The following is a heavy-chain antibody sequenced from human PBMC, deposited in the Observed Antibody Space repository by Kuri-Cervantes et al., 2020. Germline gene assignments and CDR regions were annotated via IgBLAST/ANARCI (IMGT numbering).Heavy chain of an antibody. J-gene: IGHJ6*03. CDR2: IIPIFGTA. Sequence: SVKVSCKASGGTFSSYAISWVRQAPGQGLEWMGGIIPIFGTANYAQKFQGRVTITADKSTSTAYMELSSLRSEDTAVYYCARDGYYYDSSALVGDVNYYYYYYMDVWGKGTTVTVSS. D-gene: IGHD3-22*01. V-gene: IGHV1-69*06. CDR3: ARDGYYYDSSALVGDVNYYYYYYMDV. CDR1: GGTFSSYA.